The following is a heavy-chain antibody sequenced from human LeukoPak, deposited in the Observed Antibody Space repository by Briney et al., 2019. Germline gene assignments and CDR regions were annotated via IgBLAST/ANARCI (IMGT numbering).Heavy chain of an antibody. Sequence: GGSLRLSCAASGFTFSSYWMSWVRQAPGKGLEWVANIKQDGSEKYYVDSVKGRFTISRDNSKNSLYLQMNSLRTEDTALYYCAKDGGYSSSGAFDIWGQGTMVTVSS. V-gene: IGHV3-7*03. CDR2: IKQDGSEK. CDR3: AKDGGYSSSGAFDI. D-gene: IGHD6-6*01. J-gene: IGHJ3*02. CDR1: GFTFSSYW.